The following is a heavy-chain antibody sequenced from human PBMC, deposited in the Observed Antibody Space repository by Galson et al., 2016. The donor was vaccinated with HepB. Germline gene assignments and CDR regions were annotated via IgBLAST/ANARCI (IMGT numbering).Heavy chain of an antibody. CDR3: AKQRGHPVSSYYFDY. Sequence: SLRLSCAASGFTFSSYAVSWVRQAPGKGLEWVSAISGGGSKYYADSVEGRFTISRDNSKNTLDLQMNSLRVEDTAVYYCAKQRGHPVSSYYFDYWGQGTLVTVSP. CDR1: GFTFSSYA. CDR2: ISGGGSK. D-gene: IGHD3-10*01. J-gene: IGHJ4*02. V-gene: IGHV3-23*01.